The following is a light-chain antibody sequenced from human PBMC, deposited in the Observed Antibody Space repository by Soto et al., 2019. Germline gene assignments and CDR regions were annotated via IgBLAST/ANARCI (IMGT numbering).Light chain of an antibody. V-gene: IGKV1-8*01. CDR3: QQYYSYPRA. Sequence: IQLTQSPSSLSASTGDRVTISCRASQCISSYLAWYQKKPVKAPKLLIYAASTLQSGVPSRFSGSGSGTDFTLTISCLQSEDFATYYCQQYYSYPRAFGQGTKVDIK. J-gene: IGKJ1*01. CDR2: AAS. CDR1: QCISSY.